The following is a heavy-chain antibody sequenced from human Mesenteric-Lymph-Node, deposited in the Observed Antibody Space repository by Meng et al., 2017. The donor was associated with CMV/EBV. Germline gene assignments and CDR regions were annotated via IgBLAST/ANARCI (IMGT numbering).Heavy chain of an antibody. V-gene: IGHV3-21*04. Sequence: GGSLRLSCAASGFTFSRYSMNWARQAPGKGPEWVSSIDPTSSQIYYADSVKGRFTISRDNAKNSLYLQMNSLRAEDTALYYCASNRFDYWGQGTLVTVSS. CDR1: GFTFSRYS. D-gene: IGHD1-14*01. J-gene: IGHJ4*02. CDR2: IDPTSSQI. CDR3: ASNRFDY.